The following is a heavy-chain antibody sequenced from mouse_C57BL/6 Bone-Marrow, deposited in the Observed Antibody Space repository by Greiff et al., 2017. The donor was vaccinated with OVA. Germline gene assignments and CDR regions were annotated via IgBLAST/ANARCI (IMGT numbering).Heavy chain of an antibody. V-gene: IGHV1-61*01. D-gene: IGHD4-1*01. J-gene: IGHJ2*01. CDR1: GYTFTSYW. Sequence: VQLQQPGAELVRPGSSVKLSCKASGYTFTSYWLDWVKQRPGQGLEWIGNIYPSDSETHYNQKFKDKATLTVDKSSSTAYMQLSSLTSEDSAVYYCARRRLGFDYWGQGTTLTVSS. CDR2: IYPSDSET. CDR3: ARRRLGFDY.